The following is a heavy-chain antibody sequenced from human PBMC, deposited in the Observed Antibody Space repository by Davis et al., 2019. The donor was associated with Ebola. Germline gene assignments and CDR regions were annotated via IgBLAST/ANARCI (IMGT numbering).Heavy chain of an antibody. CDR2: ISGGSSFT. CDR3: ARDSTMDV. V-gene: IGHV3-11*06. J-gene: IGHJ6*02. CDR1: GFTFSDYY. Sequence: GESLKISCAASGFTFSDYYMAWIRQAPGKGLEWLSYISGGSSFTNYADSVQGRFTISRDNAKNLLYLQMSGLRVEDTAVYYCARDSTMDVWGQGTTVTVSS.